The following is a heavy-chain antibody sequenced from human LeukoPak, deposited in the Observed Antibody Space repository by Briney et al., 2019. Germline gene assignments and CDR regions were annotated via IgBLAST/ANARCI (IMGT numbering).Heavy chain of an antibody. CDR1: GYSLTSYW. V-gene: IGHV5-51*01. D-gene: IGHD1-1*01. CDR3: ARHKAPTGGWFDP. CDR2: IYPGDSDT. J-gene: IGHJ5*02. Sequence: PGGSLSLSCKGSGYSLTSYWISWVRQMPGKGLEWMGIIYPGDSDTRYSPSLQGQVTISADKSISTAFLQRSSLKASDTAMYYCARHKAPTGGWFDPWGQGTLVTVSS.